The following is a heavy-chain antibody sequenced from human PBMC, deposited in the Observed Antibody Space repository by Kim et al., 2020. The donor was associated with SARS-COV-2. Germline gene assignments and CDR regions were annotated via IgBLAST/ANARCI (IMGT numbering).Heavy chain of an antibody. V-gene: IGHV4-61*01. D-gene: IGHD1-1*01. CDR1: GGSVSSGSYY. Sequence: SETLSLTCTVSGGSVSSGSYYWSWIRQPPGKGLEWIGYIYYSGSTNYNPSLKSRVTISVDTSKNQFSLKLSSVTAADTAVYYCARGEPPHTLFDYWGQGTLVTVSS. J-gene: IGHJ4*02. CDR3: ARGEPPHTLFDY. CDR2: IYYSGST.